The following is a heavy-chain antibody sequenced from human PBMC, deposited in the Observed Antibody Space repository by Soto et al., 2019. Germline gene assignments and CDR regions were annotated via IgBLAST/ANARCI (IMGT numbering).Heavy chain of an antibody. CDR2: ISYDGSNK. J-gene: IGHJ4*02. CDR3: ARDHVAARPPGYYFDY. V-gene: IGHV3-30-3*01. CDR1: GFTFSSYA. D-gene: IGHD6-6*01. Sequence: QVQLVESGGGVVQPGRSLRLSCAASGFTFSSYAMHWVRQAPGKGLEWVAVISYDGSNKYYADSVKGRFTISRDNSKNTLYLQMNSLRAEDTAVYYCARDHVAARPPGYYFDYWGQGTLVTVSS.